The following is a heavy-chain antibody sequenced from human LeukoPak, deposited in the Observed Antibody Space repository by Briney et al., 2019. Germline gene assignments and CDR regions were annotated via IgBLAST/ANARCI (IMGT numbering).Heavy chain of an antibody. CDR1: GGSISSGSYY. CDR2: IYTSGST. Sequence: SQTLSLTCTVSGGSISSGSYYWSWIRQPAGKGLEWIGRIYTSGSTNYNPSLKSRVTISVDTSKNQFSLKLSSVPAADTAVYYCARHGTPLRYGSGNYYKGAPFDYWGQGTLVTVSS. D-gene: IGHD3-10*01. CDR3: ARHGTPLRYGSGNYYKGAPFDY. V-gene: IGHV4-61*02. J-gene: IGHJ4*02.